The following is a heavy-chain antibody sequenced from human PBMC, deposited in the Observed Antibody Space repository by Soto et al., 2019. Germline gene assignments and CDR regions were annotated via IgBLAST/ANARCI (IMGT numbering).Heavy chain of an antibody. Sequence: QVQLVQSGAEVKKPGASVKVSCKASGINFSTYAIHWVRQAPGQSLEWMGWINTGNGNTRYSQNFQGRVTLTRDTSASTAYMDLSSLRSEDTSIYYCARAISGYVTWGQGTLVTVSS. V-gene: IGHV1-3*04. CDR2: INTGNGNT. CDR3: ARAISGYVT. D-gene: IGHD5-12*01. J-gene: IGHJ5*02. CDR1: GINFSTYA.